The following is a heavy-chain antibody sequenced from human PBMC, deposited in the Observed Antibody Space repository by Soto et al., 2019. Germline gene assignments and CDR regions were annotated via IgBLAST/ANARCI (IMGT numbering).Heavy chain of an antibody. D-gene: IGHD1-1*01. CDR3: ARGRYGDY. V-gene: IGHV1-18*01. CDR1: GYGFTTYG. J-gene: IGHJ4*02. CDR2: ISAHNGNT. Sequence: QVNLVQSGAEVKKPGASVKVSCKGSGYGFTTYGITWVRQAPGQGLEWMAWISAHNGNTNYAQKLQGRVTVTRDTSTSTAYMELRSLRSDDTAVYYCARGRYGDYWGQGALVTVSS.